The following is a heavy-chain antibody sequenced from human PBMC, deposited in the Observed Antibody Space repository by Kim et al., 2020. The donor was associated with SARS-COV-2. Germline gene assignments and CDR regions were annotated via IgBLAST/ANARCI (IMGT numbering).Heavy chain of an antibody. CDR1: GGSISSGDYY. CDR3: ARVPPPNCSGGSCYPYYFDY. CDR2: IYYSGST. V-gene: IGHV4-30-4*01. D-gene: IGHD2-15*01. J-gene: IGHJ4*02. Sequence: SETLSLTCTVSGGSISSGDYYWSWIRQPPGKGLEWIGYIYYSGSTYYNPSLKSRVTISVDTSKNQFSLKLSSVTAAATAVYYCARVPPPNCSGGSCYPYYFDYWGQGTLVTVSS.